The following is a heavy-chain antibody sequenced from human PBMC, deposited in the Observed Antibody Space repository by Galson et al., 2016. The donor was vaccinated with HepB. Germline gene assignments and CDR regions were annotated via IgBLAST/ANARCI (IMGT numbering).Heavy chain of an antibody. V-gene: IGHV3-11*01. CDR3: ARETPIVGASYDY. D-gene: IGHD1-26*01. CDR2: ITNSGSAI. J-gene: IGHJ4*02. CDR1: GFTFSEYY. Sequence: SLRLSCAASGFTFSEYYMSWIRQAPGKGQELVSYITNSGSAIYTADFVKGRFTISRDNAKNSLYLQMNSLRVEDTAVYYRARETPIVGASYDYWGQGTLFTVSS.